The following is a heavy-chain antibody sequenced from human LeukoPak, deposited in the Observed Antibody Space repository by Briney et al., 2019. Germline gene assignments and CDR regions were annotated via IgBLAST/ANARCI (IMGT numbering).Heavy chain of an antibody. V-gene: IGHV4-59*08. CDR2: IYYSGST. Sequence: SDTLSLTCTVSGGSISSYYWSCIRQPPGKGLEWIGYIYYSGSTNYNPSLKSRVTISVDTSKNQFSLKLSSVTAADTAVHYWARHGRTMVRGVINNYYYYGMDVWGQGTTVTVSS. CDR3: ARHGRTMVRGVINNYYYYGMDV. D-gene: IGHD3-10*01. CDR1: GGSISSYY. J-gene: IGHJ6*02.